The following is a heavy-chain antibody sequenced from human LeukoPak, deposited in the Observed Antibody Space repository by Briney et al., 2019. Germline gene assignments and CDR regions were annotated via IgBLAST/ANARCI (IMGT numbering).Heavy chain of an antibody. V-gene: IGHV3-23*01. D-gene: IGHD3-22*01. CDR1: GFTVSSNY. Sequence: GGSLRLSCAASGFTVSSNYMSWVRQAPGKRLEWVSAVSGSGGSTYYADSVKGRFTISRDNSKNTLYLQMNSLRAEDTAVYYCAKEDSSVPRKYFQHWGQGTLVTVSS. J-gene: IGHJ1*01. CDR3: AKEDSSVPRKYFQH. CDR2: VSGSGGST.